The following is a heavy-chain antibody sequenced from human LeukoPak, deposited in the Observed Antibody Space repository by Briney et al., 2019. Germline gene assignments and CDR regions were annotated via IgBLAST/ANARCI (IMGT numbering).Heavy chain of an antibody. CDR3: ARGNSDAFDI. CDR2: IWYDGSYK. J-gene: IGHJ3*02. CDR1: GFTFSNYA. Sequence: GSLRLSCAASGFTFSNYAMHWVRQAPGKGLEWMAIIWYDGSYKYYADSVKGRFTISRDNSKNTLYLQVNSLTAEDTAVYYCARGNSDAFDIWGHGTMVTVSS. V-gene: IGHV3-33*01. D-gene: IGHD4-23*01.